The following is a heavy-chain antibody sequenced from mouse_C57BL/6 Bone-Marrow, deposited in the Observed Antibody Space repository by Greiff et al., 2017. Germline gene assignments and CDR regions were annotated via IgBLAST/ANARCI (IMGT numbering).Heavy chain of an antibody. CDR1: GFTFSDYG. J-gene: IGHJ4*01. CDR2: ISRGSSTI. Sequence: DVKLVESGGGLVKPGGSLKLSCAASGFTFSDYGMHWVRQAPEKGLEWVAYISRGSSTIYYADTVKGRFTISRDNAKNTLFLQMTSLRSEDTAMYYCARPMDYWGQGTSVTVSS. CDR3: ARPMDY. V-gene: IGHV5-17*01.